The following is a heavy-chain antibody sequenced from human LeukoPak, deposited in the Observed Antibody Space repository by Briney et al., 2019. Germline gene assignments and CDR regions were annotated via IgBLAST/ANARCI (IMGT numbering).Heavy chain of an antibody. CDR2: IYPGDSDT. J-gene: IGHJ4*02. D-gene: IGHD7-27*01. CDR3: ARQKTGGYFDY. V-gene: IGHV5-51*01. CDR1: GYSFTSCW. Sequence: PGEALMISCKGSGYSFTSCWIGWVRRVPGEGLEWMGIIYPGDSDTRYSPSFQGQVTISADKSINTAYLQWSSLKASDTAMYYCARQKTGGYFDYWGQGTLVTVSS.